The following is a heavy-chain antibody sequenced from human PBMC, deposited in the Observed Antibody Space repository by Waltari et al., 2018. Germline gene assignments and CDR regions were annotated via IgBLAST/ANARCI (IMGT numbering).Heavy chain of an antibody. D-gene: IGHD6-13*01. V-gene: IGHV3-7*01. CDR1: GFPFSCSW. Sequence: EVQVVESGGGLVQPGGSLRPPCAACGFPFSCSWMTWVRQVPGKGLEWVANIKTDGSETYYVDSVKGRVTISRDNTKNSLYLQMSSLRAEDTAVYYCAIGGVETSWYWRYWGQGTLVTVSS. CDR3: AIGGVETSWYWRY. J-gene: IGHJ4*02. CDR2: IKTDGSET.